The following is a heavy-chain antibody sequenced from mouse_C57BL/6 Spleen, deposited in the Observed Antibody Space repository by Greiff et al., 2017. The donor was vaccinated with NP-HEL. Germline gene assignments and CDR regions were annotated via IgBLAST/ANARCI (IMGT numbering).Heavy chain of an antibody. D-gene: IGHD2-12*01. J-gene: IGHJ4*01. V-gene: IGHV1-64*01. CDR1: GYTFTSYW. CDR2: IHPNSGST. Sequence: QVQLQQPGAELVKPGASVKLSCKASGYTFTSYWMHWVKQRPGQGLEWIGMIHPNSGSTNYNEKFKSKATLTVDKSSSTAYMQLSSLTSEDSAVYYCARWAASPSFTIAARAMDYWGQGTSVTVSS. CDR3: ARWAASPSFTIAARAMDY.